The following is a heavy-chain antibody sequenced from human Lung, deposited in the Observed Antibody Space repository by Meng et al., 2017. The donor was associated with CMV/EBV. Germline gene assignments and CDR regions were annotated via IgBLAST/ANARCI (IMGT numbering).Heavy chain of an antibody. Sequence: ESLKISXAASGFTFSSYDMSWVRQAPGKGLEWVSSISTGGRDLYYADSVKGRFTISRDNAKNSLYLQMNSLRAEDTAVYFCARVWGKGSGYDFDLWGQGTPVTVSS. D-gene: IGHD5-12*01. CDR2: ISTGGRDL. CDR1: GFTFSSYD. CDR3: ARVWGKGSGYDFDL. J-gene: IGHJ4*02. V-gene: IGHV3-21*01.